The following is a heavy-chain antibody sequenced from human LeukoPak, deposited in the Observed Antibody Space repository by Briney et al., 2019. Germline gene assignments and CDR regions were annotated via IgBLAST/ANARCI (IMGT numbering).Heavy chain of an antibody. V-gene: IGHV1-69*13. CDR1: GGTFSSYA. J-gene: IGHJ3*02. Sequence: SVKVSCKASGGTFSSYALSWVRQAPGRGLEWMGGIIPIFGTKNYAQTFQGRVTITADESTSTAYMELSSLRSEDTAVYYCARRRSYYDSSGYTFDIWGQGTMVTVSS. D-gene: IGHD3-22*01. CDR3: ARRRSYYDSSGYTFDI. CDR2: IIPIFGTK.